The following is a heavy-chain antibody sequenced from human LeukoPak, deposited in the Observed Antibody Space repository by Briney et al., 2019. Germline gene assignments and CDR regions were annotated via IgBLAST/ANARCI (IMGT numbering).Heavy chain of an antibody. D-gene: IGHD6-13*01. CDR2: IKEDGSEK. CDR3: ARAYSNIWYNCFDP. V-gene: IGHV3-7*04. CDR1: GFSFGSYW. Sequence: GGSLRLSCAASGFSFGSYWMNWVRQAPGKGLEWVANIKEDGSEKYYVDSVRGRFTISRDNAKSSLFLQMNSLRADDTAVYYCARAYSNIWYNCFDPWGQGTLVTVSA. J-gene: IGHJ5*02.